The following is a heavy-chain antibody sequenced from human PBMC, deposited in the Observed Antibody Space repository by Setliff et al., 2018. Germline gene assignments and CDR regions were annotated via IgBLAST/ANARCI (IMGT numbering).Heavy chain of an antibody. CDR1: GDSISNSY. CDR3: ARDRTYYASGTYTRWFDY. J-gene: IGHJ4*02. D-gene: IGHD3-10*01. CDR2: MHYSGRN. Sequence: NPSETLSLTCTVSGDSISNSYWSWIRQPPGKGLEWIGNMHYSGRNSYNPSLKSRVTMSVDTSMNQFSLNLNSVTAADTAVYYCARDRTYYASGTYTRWFDYWGQGTLVTVSS. V-gene: IGHV4-59*01.